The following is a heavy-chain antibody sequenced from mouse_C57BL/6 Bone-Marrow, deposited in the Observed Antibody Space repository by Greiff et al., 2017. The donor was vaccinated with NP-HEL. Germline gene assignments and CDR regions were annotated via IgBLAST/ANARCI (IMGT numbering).Heavy chain of an antibody. J-gene: IGHJ2*01. CDR1: GYTFTSYW. Sequence: QVHVKQPGAELVRPGTSVKLSCKASGYTFTSYWMHWVKQRPGQGLEWIGVIDPSDSYTNYNQKFKGKATLTVDTSSSTAYMQLSSLTSEDSAVYYCARGGAQATGYWGQGTTLTVSS. CDR2: IDPSDSYT. D-gene: IGHD3-2*02. CDR3: ARGGAQATGY. V-gene: IGHV1-59*01.